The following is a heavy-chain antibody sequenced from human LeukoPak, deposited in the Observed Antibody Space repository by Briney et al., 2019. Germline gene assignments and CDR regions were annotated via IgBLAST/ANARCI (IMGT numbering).Heavy chain of an antibody. J-gene: IGHJ3*02. D-gene: IGHD2-15*01. CDR1: GGSFSGYY. Sequence: SETLSLTCAVYGGSFSGYYWSWIRQPPGKGLEWIGEINHSGSTNYNPSLKSRVTISVDTSKNQFSLKLSSVTAADTAVYYCAKVEMAFDDAFDIWGQGTMVTVSS. V-gene: IGHV4-34*01. CDR3: AKVEMAFDDAFDI. CDR2: INHSGST.